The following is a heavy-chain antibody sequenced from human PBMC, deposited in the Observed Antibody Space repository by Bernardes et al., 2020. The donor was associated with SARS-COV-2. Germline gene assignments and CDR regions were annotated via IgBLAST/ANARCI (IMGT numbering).Heavy chain of an antibody. D-gene: IGHD3-22*01. CDR2: INPNSGGT. J-gene: IGHJ6*02. V-gene: IGHV1-2*02. CDR3: AIPPTNYDRYGMDV. Sequence: AAVKVCCKASGYTFTGYYVHWVRQAPGQGLEWMGWINPNSGGTNYAQKFQGRVTMTRDTSISTAYMELSRLRSDDTAVYYCAIPPTNYDRYGMDVWGQGTTVTGSS. CDR1: GYTFTGYY.